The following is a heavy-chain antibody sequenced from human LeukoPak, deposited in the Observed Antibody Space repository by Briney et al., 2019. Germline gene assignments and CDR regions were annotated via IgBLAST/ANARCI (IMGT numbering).Heavy chain of an antibody. D-gene: IGHD6-13*01. CDR2: ISYDGSNK. J-gene: IGHJ4*02. V-gene: IGHV3-30*04. Sequence: GGSLRLSCAASGFTFSSYAMHWVRQAPGKGLEWVAVISYDGSNKYYADSVKGRFTISRDNSKNTLYLQKNSLRAEDTAVYYCARDPGYSSSCFDYWGQGTLVTVSS. CDR3: ARDPGYSSSCFDY. CDR1: GFTFSSYA.